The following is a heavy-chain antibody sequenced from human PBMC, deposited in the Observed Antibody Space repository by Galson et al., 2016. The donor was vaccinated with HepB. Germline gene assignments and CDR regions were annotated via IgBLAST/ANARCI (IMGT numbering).Heavy chain of an antibody. V-gene: IGHV3-33*01. CDR3: AREGVGIAVAATAFDY. CDR2: LWNDGGVK. D-gene: IGHD6-19*01. Sequence: SLRLSCAASGFTFSGYGMHWVRQAPGKRLEWVAGLWNDGGVKYYADSVKGRFTISRDNSKNTLHLQMDTLRGEDTAVYYCAREGVGIAVAATAFDYWGQGTLVTVSS. J-gene: IGHJ4*02. CDR1: GFTFSGYG.